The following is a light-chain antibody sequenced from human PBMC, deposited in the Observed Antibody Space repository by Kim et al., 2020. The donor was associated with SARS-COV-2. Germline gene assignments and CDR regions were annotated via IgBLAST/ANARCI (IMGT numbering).Light chain of an antibody. J-gene: IGLJ1*01. Sequence: QSVTISFTGTSSDVGGYNYVSWYQQHPGKAPKLMIYDVTTRPSGVPDRFSGSKSGNTASLTISGLQAEDEADYYCCSYAGSYTNYVFGTGTKVTVL. CDR2: DVT. V-gene: IGLV2-11*01. CDR1: SSDVGGYNY. CDR3: CSYAGSYTNYV.